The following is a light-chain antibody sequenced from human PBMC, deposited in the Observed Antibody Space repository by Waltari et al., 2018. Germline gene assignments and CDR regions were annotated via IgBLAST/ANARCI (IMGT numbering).Light chain of an antibody. Sequence: QSALTRPASVSGSPGLSITISCTGTSSHLGSYNFVSWYQQHPGKAPKLMIYDVTKRPSGVSNRFSGSKSGNTASLTISGLQAGDEADYYCCSYASTTWVFGGGTRLTVL. CDR2: DVT. CDR1: SSHLGSYNF. J-gene: IGLJ3*02. V-gene: IGLV2-23*02. CDR3: CSYASTTWV.